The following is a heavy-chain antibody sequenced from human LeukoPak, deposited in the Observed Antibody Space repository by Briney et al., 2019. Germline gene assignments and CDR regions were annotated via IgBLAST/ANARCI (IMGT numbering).Heavy chain of an antibody. D-gene: IGHD1-1*01. J-gene: IGHJ4*02. CDR2: ISTNGDRT. CDR3: AKDFVRYNIQFDY. V-gene: IGHV3-23*01. CDR1: GLTFSNYA. Sequence: GGSLRLSCAASGLTFSNYAMTWVRQAPGKGLEWVSAISTNGDRTYYADSVKGRFTVSRDNSKNTLYLQMNSLRAEDTALYYCAKDFVRYNIQFDYWGQGALVTVSS.